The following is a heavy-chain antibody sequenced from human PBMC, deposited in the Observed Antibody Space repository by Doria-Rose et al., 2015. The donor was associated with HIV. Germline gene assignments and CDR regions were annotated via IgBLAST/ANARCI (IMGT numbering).Heavy chain of an antibody. Sequence: SGPVLVKPTETLTLTCTVSGVSLSSPGMGVSWIRQPPGKALEWLANIFSDDERSYKTSLKSRLTISRGTSKSQVAPTMTDMDPVDTATYYCARIKSSRWYHKYYFDFWGQGTLVIVSA. V-gene: IGHV2-26*01. CDR1: GVSLSSPGMG. CDR3: ARIKSSRWYHKYYFDF. D-gene: IGHD6-13*01. CDR2: IFSDDER. J-gene: IGHJ4*02.